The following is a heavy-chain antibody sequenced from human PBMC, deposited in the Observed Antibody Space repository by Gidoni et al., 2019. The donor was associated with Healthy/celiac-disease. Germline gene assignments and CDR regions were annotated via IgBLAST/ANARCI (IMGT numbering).Heavy chain of an antibody. Sequence: EVQLVESGGGLVKPGGSLRLSCAASGFTFSSYSMNWVRQAPGKGLEWVSSISSSSSYIYYADSVKGRFTISRDNAKNSLYLQMNSLRAEDTAVYYCARDTVVRGLLYDYWGQGTLVTVSS. J-gene: IGHJ4*02. V-gene: IGHV3-21*01. CDR2: ISSSSSYI. D-gene: IGHD3-10*01. CDR3: ARDTVVRGLLYDY. CDR1: GFTFSSYS.